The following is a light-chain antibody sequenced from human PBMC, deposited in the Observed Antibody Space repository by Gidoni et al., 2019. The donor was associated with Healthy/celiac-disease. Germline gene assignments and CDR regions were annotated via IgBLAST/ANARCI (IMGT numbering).Light chain of an antibody. Sequence: DIQMTQSPSSLSASVGDRVTITCRASQGISNYLAWYQQKPGNVPKLLIYAASTLQSGVPSRFSSSGSGTDFTLTISSLQPEDVSTYYCQKYNSAPQTFGQGTKVEIK. J-gene: IGKJ1*01. V-gene: IGKV1-27*01. CDR2: AAS. CDR1: QGISNY. CDR3: QKYNSAPQT.